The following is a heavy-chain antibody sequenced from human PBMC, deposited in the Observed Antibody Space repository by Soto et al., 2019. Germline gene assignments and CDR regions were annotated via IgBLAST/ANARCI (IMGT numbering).Heavy chain of an antibody. J-gene: IGHJ4*02. CDR1: GGSISSSSYY. CDR3: ARRVLRFLEYDY. Sequence: SETLSLTCTVSGGSISSSSYYWGWIRQPPGKGLEWIGSIYYSGSTYYNPSLKSRVTISVDTSKNQFSLKLSSVTAADTAVYYCARRVLRFLEYDYWGQGTLVTVSS. D-gene: IGHD3-3*01. CDR2: IYYSGST. V-gene: IGHV4-39*01.